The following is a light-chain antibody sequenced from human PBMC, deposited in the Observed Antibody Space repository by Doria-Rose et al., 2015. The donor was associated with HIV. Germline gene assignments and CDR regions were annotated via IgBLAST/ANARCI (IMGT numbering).Light chain of an antibody. CDR1: QRFSSTY. CDR2: DGS. J-gene: IGKJ1*01. Sequence: IVLTQSPGTLPLSPGERATLSCSASQRFSSTYLAWYQQQPGQAPSLLIYDGSTRATGIPDRFSASGSGTDFTLTINRLEPEDFALYYCHQYGTSWTFGQGTKVEI. V-gene: IGKV3-20*01. CDR3: HQYGTSWT.